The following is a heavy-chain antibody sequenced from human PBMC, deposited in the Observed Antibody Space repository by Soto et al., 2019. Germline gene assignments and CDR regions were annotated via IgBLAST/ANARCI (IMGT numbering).Heavy chain of an antibody. Sequence: SETLSLTCAVYGESFSGYYWSWIRQPPGKGLEWIGEIYHSGGTNYNPSLKSRVTISVRSKNQFSLNLNSVTAADTAVYFCARGLTGTRRHPGYWGQGTLVTVSS. V-gene: IGHV4-34*01. D-gene: IGHD1-7*01. CDR1: GESFSGYY. J-gene: IGHJ4*02. CDR3: ARGLTGTRRHPGY. CDR2: IYHSGGT.